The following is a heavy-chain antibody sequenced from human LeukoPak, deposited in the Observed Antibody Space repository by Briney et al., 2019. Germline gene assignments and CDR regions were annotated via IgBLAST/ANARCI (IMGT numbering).Heavy chain of an antibody. D-gene: IGHD2-21*02. CDR3: ATLQRNDCGLMRFDN. V-gene: IGHV4-59*01. CDR1: GASISSYY. Sequence: SETLSLTCTVSGASISSYYWSWIRQPPGQGLEWIGYIYYTGSTNYNPSLKSRVTISADTSKNQFSLRLNSVTAADAAVYYCATLQRNDCGLMRFDNWGQGTLVTVSS. CDR2: IYYTGST. J-gene: IGHJ4*02.